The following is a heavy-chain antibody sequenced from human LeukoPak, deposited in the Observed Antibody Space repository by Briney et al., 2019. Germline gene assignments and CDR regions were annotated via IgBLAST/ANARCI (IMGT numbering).Heavy chain of an antibody. J-gene: IGHJ3*02. CDR1: GGSFSGYY. V-gene: IGHV4-34*01. Sequence: SETLSLTCAVYGGSFSGYYWSWIRQPPGKGLEWIGEINHSGSTNYNPSLKSRVTISVDTSKNQFSLKLSSVTAADTAVYYCARRSRNYYDSSGRAAFDIWGQGTMVTVSS. D-gene: IGHD3-22*01. CDR3: ARRSRNYYDSSGRAAFDI. CDR2: INHSGST.